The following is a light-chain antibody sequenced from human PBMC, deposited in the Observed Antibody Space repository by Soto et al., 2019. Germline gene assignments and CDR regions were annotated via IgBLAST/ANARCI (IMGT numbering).Light chain of an antibody. V-gene: IGLV1-40*01. J-gene: IGLJ3*02. Sequence: QSVLTQPPSVSGAPGQRVTISCTGSSSNIGAGYDVHWYQQFPGRAPKLLISGNNNRPSGVPDRFSGSKSDTSASLAITGLQAEDEADYYCQSYDGSLSANWVFGGGTKLTVL. CDR3: QSYDGSLSANWV. CDR2: GNN. CDR1: SSNIGAGYD.